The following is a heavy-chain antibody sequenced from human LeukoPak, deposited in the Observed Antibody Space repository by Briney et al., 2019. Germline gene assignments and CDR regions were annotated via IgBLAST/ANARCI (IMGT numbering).Heavy chain of an antibody. CDR1: GGSISSYY. CDR3: ARADGALLPFDY. J-gene: IGHJ4*02. Sequence: SETLSLACTVSGGSISSYYWSWIRQPPGKGPEWIGYIYYTGTTNYNPSLKSRVTISVDTSKNQLSLRLSSVTAADTAMYYCARADGALLPFDYWGQGTLVSVSS. D-gene: IGHD4-17*01. V-gene: IGHV4-59*01. CDR2: IYYTGTT.